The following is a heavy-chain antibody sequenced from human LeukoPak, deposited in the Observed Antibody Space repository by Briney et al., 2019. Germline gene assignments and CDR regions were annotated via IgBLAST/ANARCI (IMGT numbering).Heavy chain of an antibody. V-gene: IGHV4-61*02. CDR3: ARVDPGGGYGVY. CDR1: GGSISSGSYY. CDR2: IYTSGST. D-gene: IGHD4-17*01. Sequence: PSETLSLTCTVSGGSISSGSYYWSWIRQPAGKGLEWIGRIYTSGSTNYNPSLKSRVTISVDTSKNQFSLKLSSVTAADTAVYYCARVDPGGGYGVYWGQGTLVTVSS. J-gene: IGHJ4*02.